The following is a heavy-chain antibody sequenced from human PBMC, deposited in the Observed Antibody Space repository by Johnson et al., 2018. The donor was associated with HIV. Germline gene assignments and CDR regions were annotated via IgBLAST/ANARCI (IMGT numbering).Heavy chain of an antibody. V-gene: IGHV3-13*01. J-gene: IGHJ3*02. CDR3: ARDGRDLVTRGGFDI. CDR2: IGTAGDT. CDR1: GFTFSSYD. Sequence: EVQLVESGGGLVQPGGSLRLSCAASGFTFSSYDMHWVRQATGKGLEWVSAIGTAGDTYYPDSVKGRFTISRDNSKNMLYLQMNSLRPDDTAVYYCARDGRDLVTRGGFDIWGQGTMVTVSS. D-gene: IGHD5-18*01.